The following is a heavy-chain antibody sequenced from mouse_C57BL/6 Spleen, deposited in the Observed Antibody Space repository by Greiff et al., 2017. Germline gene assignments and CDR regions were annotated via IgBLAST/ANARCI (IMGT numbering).Heavy chain of an antibody. V-gene: IGHV2-2*01. CDR3: ARNGKDAMDY. Sequence: VQLQQSGPGLVQPSQSLSITCTVSGFSLTSYGVHWVRQSPGKGLEWLGVIWNGGSTDYNAAFISRLRISNDNAKSQVFFKMNSLQADDTAIYYCARNGKDAMDYWGQGTSVTVSS. D-gene: IGHD2-1*01. CDR2: IWNGGST. CDR1: GFSLTSYG. J-gene: IGHJ4*01.